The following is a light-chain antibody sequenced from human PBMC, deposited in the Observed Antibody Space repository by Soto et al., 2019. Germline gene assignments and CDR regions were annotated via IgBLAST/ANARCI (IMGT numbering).Light chain of an antibody. CDR3: QQSSNLHRT. Sequence: IVLTQSQATLSLSPGERATLSCMASQNISSYLIWYQQKPGQAPRLLMYDVSNRATGIPDRFSGSGSGTDFTLTISSLEPEYLAVYYCQQSSNLHRTVDQGTKVEIK. J-gene: IGKJ1*01. CDR2: DVS. CDR1: QNISSY. V-gene: IGKV3-11*01.